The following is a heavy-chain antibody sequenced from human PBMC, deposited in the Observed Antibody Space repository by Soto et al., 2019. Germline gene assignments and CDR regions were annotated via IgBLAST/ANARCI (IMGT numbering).Heavy chain of an antibody. CDR1: GGTFSSYA. CDR2: IIPIFGTA. V-gene: IGHV1-69*13. D-gene: IGHD6-19*01. CDR3: ARQYSSGWYLGYFDY. J-gene: IGHJ4*02. Sequence: ASVKVSCKASGGTFSSYAISWVRQAPGQGLEWMGGIIPIFGTANYAQKFQGRVTITADESTSTAYMELSSLRSEDTAVYYCARQYSSGWYLGYFDYWGQGTLVTVSS.